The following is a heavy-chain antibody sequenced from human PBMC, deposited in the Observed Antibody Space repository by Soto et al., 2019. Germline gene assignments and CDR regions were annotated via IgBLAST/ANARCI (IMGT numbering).Heavy chain of an antibody. V-gene: IGHV4-39*01. J-gene: IGHJ4*02. Sequence: QLQLQESGPGLVKPSETLSLTCTVSGGSISSSSYYWGWIRQPPGKVLEWIGNIYYSGSTYYNPSLQSRVTVSVDPSKNPYSLKLSSVTAADTAVYYWARSVGAFVRGELAYWGQGTLVTVSS. CDR3: ARSVGAFVRGELAY. CDR2: IYYSGST. D-gene: IGHD3-10*01. CDR1: GGSISSSSYY.